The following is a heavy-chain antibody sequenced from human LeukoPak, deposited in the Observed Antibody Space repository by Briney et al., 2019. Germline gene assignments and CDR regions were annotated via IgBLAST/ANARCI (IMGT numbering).Heavy chain of an antibody. CDR3: PGAPVISCRGAFCYPFDY. V-gene: IGHV3-23*01. D-gene: IGHD2-15*01. Sequence: GWSLRLSCAASGFTLVSYAMSWVRQAPGKGLEWVSSISDTGNTYHADSVNDGFTISMDSSKNTLFLQMNRLRADHAHVYYLPGAPVISCRGAFCYPFDYWGPGILVSVSS. CDR1: GFTLVSYA. J-gene: IGHJ4*02. CDR2: ISDTGNT.